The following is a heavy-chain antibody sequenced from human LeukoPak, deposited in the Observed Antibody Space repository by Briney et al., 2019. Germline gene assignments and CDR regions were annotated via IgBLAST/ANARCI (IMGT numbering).Heavy chain of an antibody. CDR3: ARRLQYYYAMDV. J-gene: IGHJ6*02. D-gene: IGHD4-11*01. Sequence: GASLQISCEGSGYSFTSYWIGWVRRMPGKGLEWMGTIYPGDSDTRYSPSFQGQVTISADKSISTAYLQWGSLKASDTAMYYCARRLQYYYAMDVWGQGTTVTVSS. V-gene: IGHV5-51*01. CDR1: GYSFTSYW. CDR2: IYPGDSDT.